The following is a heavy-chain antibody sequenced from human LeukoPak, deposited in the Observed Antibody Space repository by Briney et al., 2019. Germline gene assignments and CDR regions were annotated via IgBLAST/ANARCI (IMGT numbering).Heavy chain of an antibody. CDR3: AKGHPHFNYFDY. CDR2: ISWNSGSI. V-gene: IGHV3-9*01. Sequence: PGRSLRLSCAASGFTFDDYAMHWVRQAPGKGLEWVSGISWNSGSIGCADSVKGRFTISRDNAKNSLYLQMNSLRAEDTALYYCAKGHPHFNYFDYWGQGTLVTVSS. J-gene: IGHJ4*02. D-gene: IGHD2/OR15-2a*01. CDR1: GFTFDDYA.